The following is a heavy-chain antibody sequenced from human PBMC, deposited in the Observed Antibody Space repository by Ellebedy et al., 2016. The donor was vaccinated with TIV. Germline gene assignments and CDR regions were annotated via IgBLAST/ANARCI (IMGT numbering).Heavy chain of an antibody. CDR2: ISYTGDTR. D-gene: IGHD6-13*01. V-gene: IGHV3-11*01. CDR1: GFTFSGYY. CDR3: GRLGVIAGAGASDY. Sequence: PGGSLRLSCAGSGFTFSGYYMSWIRQAPGKALEWVSYISYTGDTRHYADSVKGRFTISRDNAKNSLYLQMSSLRAEETAVYYCGRLGVIAGAGASDYWGQGTLVIVSS. J-gene: IGHJ4*02.